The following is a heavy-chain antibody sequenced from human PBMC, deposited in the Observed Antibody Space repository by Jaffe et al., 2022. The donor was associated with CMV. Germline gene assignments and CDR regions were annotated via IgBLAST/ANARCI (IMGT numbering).Heavy chain of an antibody. CDR2: ISGSGGSK. V-gene: IGHV3-23*04. CDR1: GLTFSSYA. CDR3: AKDQNGYNYGFYHKYFDP. Sequence: EVQLVESGGDLVQPGGSLRLSCAASGLTFSSYAMSWVRQAPGKGLEWVSGISGSGGSKYYADSVEGRFTISRDNPKNTLYLQMNRLRAEDTAVYYCAKDQNGYNYGFYHKYFDPWGQGTLVTVSS. D-gene: IGHD5-18*01. J-gene: IGHJ5*02.